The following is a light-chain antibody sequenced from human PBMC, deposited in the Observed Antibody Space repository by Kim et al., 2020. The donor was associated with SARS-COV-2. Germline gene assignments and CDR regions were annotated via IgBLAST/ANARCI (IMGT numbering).Light chain of an antibody. V-gene: IGLV3-19*01. Sequence: SSELTQDPVVSVALGQTVRITCQGDSLRSYYANWYQQKPGQAPVLVIYGKINRPSGIPDRFSCSSSGNTASLTITGAQAEDEADYYCNSRDSSGNHWVFG. CDR1: SLRSYY. J-gene: IGLJ3*02. CDR2: GKI. CDR3: NSRDSSGNHWV.